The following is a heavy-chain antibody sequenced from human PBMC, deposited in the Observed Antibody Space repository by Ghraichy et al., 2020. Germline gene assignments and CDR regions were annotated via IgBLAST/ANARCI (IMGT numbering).Heavy chain of an antibody. J-gene: IGHJ5*02. CDR1: KFTFSGYD. Sequence: GGSLRLSCAASKFTFSGYDMHWVRQAPGKGLEWVAMISYDGTNKRYADSVKGRLTVSRDNSKNTLSLPMDSLTDEGTAVYYCAKELYYVLGSPFDAWGQGTRDTGSS. V-gene: IGHV3-30*18. CDR2: ISYDGTNK. D-gene: IGHD3-16*01. CDR3: AKELYYVLGSPFDA.